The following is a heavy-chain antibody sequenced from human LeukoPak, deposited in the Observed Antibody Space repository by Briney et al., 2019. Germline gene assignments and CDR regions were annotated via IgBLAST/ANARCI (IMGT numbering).Heavy chain of an antibody. V-gene: IGHV1-69*05. CDR2: IIPIFGTA. CDR3: ARDRRIVGATRGFDY. Sequence: GSSVKVSCKASGGTFSSYAISWVRQAPGQGLEWMGGIIPIFGTANYAQKFQGRVTITTDESTSTAYMELSSLRSEDTAVCYCARDRRIVGATRGFDYWGQGTLVTVSS. CDR1: GGTFSSYA. D-gene: IGHD1-26*01. J-gene: IGHJ4*02.